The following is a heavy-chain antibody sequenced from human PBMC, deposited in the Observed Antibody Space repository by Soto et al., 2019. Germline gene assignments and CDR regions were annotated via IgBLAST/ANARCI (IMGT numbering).Heavy chain of an antibody. CDR2: INPGDSDI. CDR1: GYSFTTYW. D-gene: IGHD4-4*01. V-gene: IGHV5-51*01. Sequence: PGASLKISCKASGYSFTTYWIAWVRQMPGKGLEWMGIINPGDSDIRYSPSFQGQVTISADNSISTAYLQRSSLKASDTAMYYCARHEQFYYYYYGMDVWGQGTAGTVSS. J-gene: IGHJ6*02. CDR3: ARHEQFYYYYYGMDV.